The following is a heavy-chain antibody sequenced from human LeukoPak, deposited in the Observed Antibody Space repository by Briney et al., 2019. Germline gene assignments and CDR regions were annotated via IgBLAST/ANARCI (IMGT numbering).Heavy chain of an antibody. CDR2: TNPNSGGT. CDR1: GYTFTEYY. J-gene: IGHJ5*02. Sequence: GASVKVSCKASGYTFTEYYLHWVRQAPGQGLEWMGWTNPNSGGTHYAQKFQGRVTMTRDTSISTAYMELSRLRSDDTAVYYCARGATVVTGWFDPWGQGTLVTVSS. CDR3: ARGATVVTGWFDP. V-gene: IGHV1-2*02. D-gene: IGHD4-23*01.